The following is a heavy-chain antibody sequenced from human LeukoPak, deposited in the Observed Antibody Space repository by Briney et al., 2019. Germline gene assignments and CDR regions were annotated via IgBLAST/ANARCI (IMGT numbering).Heavy chain of an antibody. CDR3: ARAKWGCGGDCYSMVDY. CDR2: INPNSGGT. Sequence: ASVKVSCKASGYTFTGYYMHWVRQAPGQGREWMGRINPNSGGTNYAQPFQGRVTMTRETSISTAYMELSRLRSDDTAVYYCARAKWGCGGDCYSMVDYWGQGTLVTVSS. D-gene: IGHD2-21*02. J-gene: IGHJ4*01. V-gene: IGHV1-2*06. CDR1: GYTFTGYY.